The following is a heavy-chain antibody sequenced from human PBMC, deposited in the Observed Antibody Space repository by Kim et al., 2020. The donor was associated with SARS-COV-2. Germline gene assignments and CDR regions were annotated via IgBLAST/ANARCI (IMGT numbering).Heavy chain of an antibody. CDR2: ISAYNGNT. V-gene: IGHV1-18*01. D-gene: IGHD6-13*01. Sequence: ASVKVSCKASGYTFTSYGISWVRQAPGQGLEWMGWISAYNGNTNYAQKLQGRVTMTTDTSTSTAYMELRSLRSDDTAVYYCARDGRPSSWSPGHDDYWGQGTLVTVSS. CDR3: ARDGRPSSWSPGHDDY. CDR1: GYTFTSYG. J-gene: IGHJ4*02.